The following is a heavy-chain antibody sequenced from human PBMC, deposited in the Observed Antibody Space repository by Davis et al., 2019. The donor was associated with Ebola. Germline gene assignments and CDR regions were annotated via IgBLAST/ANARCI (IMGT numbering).Heavy chain of an antibody. Sequence: GGSLRLSCAASGFTFSGAAMHRVRQAAGKGWEWAGRFRRKANSYATAYAASVKGRFTISRDDSKNTAYLQMNSLKTEDTAVYYCTTTTTTNDYWDQGPLVTVSS. V-gene: IGHV3-73*01. CDR3: TTTTTTNDY. CDR2: FRRKANSYAT. CDR1: GFTFSGAA. D-gene: IGHD1-26*01. J-gene: IGHJ4*02.